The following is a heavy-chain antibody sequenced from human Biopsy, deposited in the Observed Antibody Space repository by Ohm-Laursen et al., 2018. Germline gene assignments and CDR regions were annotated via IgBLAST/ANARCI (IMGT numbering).Heavy chain of an antibody. CDR2: IRYDGSKK. Sequence: SLRLSCAASGFTFSTYDMHWVRQAPGKGLPWVTLIRYDGSKKYYADSVKGRFTISRDNSKSTLYLQMNNLRADDTAVYYCAKDLGRAGSYGMDVWGQGTTVTVSS. CDR3: AKDLGRAGSYGMDV. J-gene: IGHJ6*02. CDR1: GFTFSTYD. D-gene: IGHD1-26*01. V-gene: IGHV3-30*18.